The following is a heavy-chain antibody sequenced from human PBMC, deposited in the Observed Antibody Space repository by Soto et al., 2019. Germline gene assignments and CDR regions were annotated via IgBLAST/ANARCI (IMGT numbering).Heavy chain of an antibody. Sequence: GASVKVSCKASGYTFTSYYMHWVRQAPGQGLEWMGIINPSGGSTSYAQKFQGRVTMTRDTSTSTAYMELRSLRYDDTAVYYCVRDRHYDILTGSYNNWFDPWGQGTQVTVSS. CDR1: GYTFTSYY. V-gene: IGHV1-46*01. J-gene: IGHJ5*02. CDR2: INPSGGST. CDR3: VRDRHYDILTGSYNNWFDP. D-gene: IGHD3-9*01.